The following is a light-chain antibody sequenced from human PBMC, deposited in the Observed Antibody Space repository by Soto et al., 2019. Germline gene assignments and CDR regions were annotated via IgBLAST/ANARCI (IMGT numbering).Light chain of an antibody. CDR1: QSISSY. J-gene: IGKJ4*01. Sequence: DIQMTQSTSSLSESVGDRVTITCRASQSISSYLNWYQQKPGKAPKLLIYAASSLQSGVPSRFSGSGSGTDFTLTISSLQPEDFATYYCQQSYSTVLTFGGGTKVEIK. CDR3: QQSYSTVLT. CDR2: AAS. V-gene: IGKV1-39*01.